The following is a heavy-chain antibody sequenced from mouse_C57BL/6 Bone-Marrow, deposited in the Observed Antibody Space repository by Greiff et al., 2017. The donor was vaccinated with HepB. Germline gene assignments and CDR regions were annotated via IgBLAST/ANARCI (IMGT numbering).Heavy chain of an antibody. CDR2: IYPGNSDT. V-gene: IGHV1-5*01. J-gene: IGHJ2*01. CDR3: TVYYYGSSYKDVDY. D-gene: IGHD1-1*01. CDR1: GYTFTSYW. Sequence: EVQLQQSGTVLARPGASVKMSCKTSGYTFTSYWMHWVKQRPGQGLEWIGAIYPGNSDTSYNQKSKGKAKLTAVTSASTAYMELSSLTNEDSAVYYCTVYYYGSSYKDVDYWGQGTTLTVSS.